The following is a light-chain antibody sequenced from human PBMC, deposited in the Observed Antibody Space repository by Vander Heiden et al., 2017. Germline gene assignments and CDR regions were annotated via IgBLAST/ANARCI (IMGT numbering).Light chain of an antibody. CDR2: YKSDSDK. Sequence: QAVLTQPSSLSASPGASASPTCTLRSGINVGTYRIYWYQQKPGSPPQYRLRYKSDSDKQQGSGGPSRFSGSKEASANAGILVIAGLQSEDEAYYYCMIWHSSAWVFGGGTKLTVL. CDR1: SGINVGTYR. V-gene: IGLV5-45*03. J-gene: IGLJ3*02. CDR3: MIWHSSAWV.